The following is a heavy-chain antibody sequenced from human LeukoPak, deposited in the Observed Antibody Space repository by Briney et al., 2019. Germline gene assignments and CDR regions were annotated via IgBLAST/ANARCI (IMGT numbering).Heavy chain of an antibody. D-gene: IGHD2-2*01. Sequence: GGSLRLSCSVSGFTFSNYWMTWIRQAPEKGLEWVAHISEDGSVKYYVDSVKGRFTISRDNAKNSVYLQMNDLRVDDTAVYYCVGEAPGYWGQGALVTVSS. CDR3: VGEAPGY. V-gene: IGHV3-7*01. J-gene: IGHJ4*02. CDR1: GFTFSNYW. CDR2: ISEDGSVK.